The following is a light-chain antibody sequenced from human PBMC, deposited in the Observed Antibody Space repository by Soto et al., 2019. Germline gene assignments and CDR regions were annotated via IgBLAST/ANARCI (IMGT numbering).Light chain of an antibody. CDR1: SSNVGGYNF. CDR3: NSYGGDRI. J-gene: IGLJ2*01. Sequence: QSALTQPASVSGSPGQSIAISCTGTSSNVGGYNFVSWYQQHPGKAPKLLIYEVNKRPSGVSNRFAGSKSDNTASLTISGLQVEDEADYYCNSYGGDRIFGGGTKLTVL. V-gene: IGLV2-23*02. CDR2: EVN.